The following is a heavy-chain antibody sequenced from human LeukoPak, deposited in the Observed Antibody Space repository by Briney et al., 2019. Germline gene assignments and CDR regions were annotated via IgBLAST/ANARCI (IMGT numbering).Heavy chain of an antibody. CDR1: GFTFSRYS. J-gene: IGHJ4*02. D-gene: IGHD3-22*01. V-gene: IGHV3-21*01. CDR3: ETYDGAGRGF. Sequence: GGSLRLSCTASGFTFSRYSMNWVRQAPGKGLEWISSISTGSTYINYADSVKGRFTISRDNAKNSLFLQLNSLSAEDTAVYYCETYDGAGRGFWGQGTLVAVCS. CDR2: ISTGSTYI.